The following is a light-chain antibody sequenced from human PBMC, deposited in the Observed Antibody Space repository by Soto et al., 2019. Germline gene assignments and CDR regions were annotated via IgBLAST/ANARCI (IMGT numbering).Light chain of an antibody. CDR2: GTS. J-gene: IGKJ3*01. CDR3: QQYGRPPFT. V-gene: IGKV3-20*01. CDR1: QSVPSNY. Sequence: PGDRATLSCRASQSVPSNYLAWYQQKPGQAPRLLLYGTSHRATGIPERFSGSGSGTDFSLTISRLEPEDFAVYHCQQYGRPPFTFGPGAKVDIK.